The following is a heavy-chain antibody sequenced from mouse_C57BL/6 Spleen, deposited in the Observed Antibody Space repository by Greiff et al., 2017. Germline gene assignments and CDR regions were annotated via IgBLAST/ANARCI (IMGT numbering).Heavy chain of an antibody. CDR2: IWSDGST. Sequence: VQLQESGPGLVAPSQSLSITCTASGFSLTSYGVHWVRPPPGKGLEWLVVIWSDGSTTYNSALKSRLSISKDNSKSQVFLKMNSLQTDGTAMYYCARHGDYVWYFDVWGTGTTVTVSS. CDR3: ARHGDYVWYFDV. J-gene: IGHJ1*03. V-gene: IGHV2-6-1*01. D-gene: IGHD2-4*01. CDR1: GFSLTSYG.